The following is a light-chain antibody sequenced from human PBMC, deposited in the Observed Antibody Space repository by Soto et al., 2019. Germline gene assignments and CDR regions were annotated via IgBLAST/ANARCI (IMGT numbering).Light chain of an antibody. J-gene: IGKJ1*01. CDR2: DAS. CDR3: QQRSSWPRT. V-gene: IGKV3-11*01. Sequence: EIVLTQSPATLSLSPGERGTLSCRASQSVSSSLAWYQQKPGQAPRLLIYDASNRATGIPARFSGSGSGTDFILTISSLEPEDCAVYYCQQRSSWPRTFGQGTKVEIK. CDR1: QSVSSS.